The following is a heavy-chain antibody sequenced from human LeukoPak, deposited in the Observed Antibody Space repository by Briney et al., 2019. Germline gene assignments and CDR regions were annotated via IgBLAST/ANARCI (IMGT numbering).Heavy chain of an antibody. CDR3: TRGQLWFY. Sequence: SETLSLTCAVYGGPFSGYYWSWIRQPPGKGLEWIGEINHSGSTNYNPSLKSRVTISVDTSKNQFSLKLSSVTAADTAVYYCTRGQLWFYWGQGTLVTVSS. V-gene: IGHV4-34*01. D-gene: IGHD5-18*01. J-gene: IGHJ4*02. CDR1: GGPFSGYY. CDR2: INHSGST.